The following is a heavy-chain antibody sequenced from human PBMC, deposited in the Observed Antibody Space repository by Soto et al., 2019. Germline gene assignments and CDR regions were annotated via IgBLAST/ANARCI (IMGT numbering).Heavy chain of an antibody. CDR1: GYTSTRYD. CDR3: AREFGWNYNYYMDV. V-gene: IGHV1-8*01. Sequence: ASVKVSCRASGYTSTRYDINWVRQAIGQGLEWMGWMNPNSGNAGYAQKFQGRVTMTRNTSISTAYMELSSLRSEDTAVYYCAREFGWNYNYYMDVWGKGTTVTVSS. CDR2: MNPNSGNA. D-gene: IGHD6-19*01. J-gene: IGHJ6*03.